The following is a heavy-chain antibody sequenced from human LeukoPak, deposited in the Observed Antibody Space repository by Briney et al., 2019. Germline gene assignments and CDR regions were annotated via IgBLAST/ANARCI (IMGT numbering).Heavy chain of an antibody. D-gene: IGHD2-21*01. Sequence: GRSLRLSCAASGFIFSSYGMHWVRQAPGKGLEWVAVIWSDASNTYYVDSVKGRFTISRDNSKNTLFLQMNSLRAEDTAVYYCTRGGGGSFPHYWGQGTLVTVSS. CDR3: TRGGGGSFPHY. CDR2: IWSDASNT. CDR1: GFIFSSYG. J-gene: IGHJ4*02. V-gene: IGHV3-33*01.